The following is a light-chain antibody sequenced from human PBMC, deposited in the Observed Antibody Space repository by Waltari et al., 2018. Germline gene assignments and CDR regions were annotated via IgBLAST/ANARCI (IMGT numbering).Light chain of an antibody. J-gene: IGLJ2*01. CDR2: DDS. CDR3: QVWDSSSDPWA. V-gene: IGLV3-21*02. CDR1: HHGSTN. Sequence: SYVLTQPPSVSVAPGQTARITRGGNHHGSTNVQWYHQNPGQAPVLVVYDDSARPSGIPERFSGSNSGNTATLTISRVEAGDEADYYCQVWDSSSDPWAFGGGTKLTVL.